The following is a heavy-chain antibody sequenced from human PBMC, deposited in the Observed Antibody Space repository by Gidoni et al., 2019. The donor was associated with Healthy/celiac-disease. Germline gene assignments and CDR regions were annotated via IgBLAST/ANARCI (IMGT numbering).Heavy chain of an antibody. CDR2: ISSSSSYI. V-gene: IGHV3-21*01. D-gene: IGHD2-2*01. CDR1: GFTFSSYS. CDR3: ARGRGCSSTSCYLDY. Sequence: EVQLVASGGGLVKPGGSLRPSCPASGFTFSSYSMNWVRQAPGKGLEWVSSISSSSSYIYYADSVKGRFTISRDNAKNSLYLQMNSLRAEDTAVYYCARGRGCSSTSCYLDYWGQGTLVTVSS. J-gene: IGHJ4*02.